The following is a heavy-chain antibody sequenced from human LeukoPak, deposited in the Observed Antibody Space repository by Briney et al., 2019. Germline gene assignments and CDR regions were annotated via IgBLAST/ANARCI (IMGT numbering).Heavy chain of an antibody. CDR1: GFTFTSYA. D-gene: IGHD3-10*01. V-gene: IGHV3-23*01. CDR3: AKGGGGYYYGSGSYLEY. CDR2: ISGSGGYT. Sequence: GGSLRLSCAASGFTFTSYAMSWVRQAPGKGLEWVSGISGSGGYTHFADSVKGRFTISRDNSKNTLFLQMNSLRAEDAAVYYCAKGGGGYYYGSGSYLEYWGQGTLVTVSS. J-gene: IGHJ4*02.